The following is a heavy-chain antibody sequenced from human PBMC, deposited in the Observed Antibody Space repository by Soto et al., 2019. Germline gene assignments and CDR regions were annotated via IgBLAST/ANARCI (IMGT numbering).Heavy chain of an antibody. J-gene: IGHJ6*01. CDR1: GFTFSSYG. CDR2: ISYDGSNK. CDR3: AKDLGTGTTYGYYYYGMDV. D-gene: IGHD1-7*01. Sequence: QVQLVESGGGVVQPGRSLRLSCAASGFTFSSYGMHWVRQAPGKGLEWVAVISYDGSNKYYADSVKGRFTISRDNSKNTLYLQMNSLRAEDTAVYYCAKDLGTGTTYGYYYYGMDVW. V-gene: IGHV3-30*18.